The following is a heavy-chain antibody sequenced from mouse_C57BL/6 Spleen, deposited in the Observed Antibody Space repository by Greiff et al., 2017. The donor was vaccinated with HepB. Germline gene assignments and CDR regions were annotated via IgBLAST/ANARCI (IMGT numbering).Heavy chain of an antibody. Sequence: AQLQQSGAELVRPGASVTLSCKASGYTFTDYEMHWVKQTPVHGLEWIGAIDPETGGTAYNQKFKGKAILTADKSSSTAYMELRSLTSEDSAVYYCTRLITTVVATRDYFDYWGQGTTLTVSS. D-gene: IGHD1-1*01. J-gene: IGHJ2*01. CDR1: GYTFTDYE. CDR2: IDPETGGT. CDR3: TRLITTVVATRDYFDY. V-gene: IGHV1-15*01.